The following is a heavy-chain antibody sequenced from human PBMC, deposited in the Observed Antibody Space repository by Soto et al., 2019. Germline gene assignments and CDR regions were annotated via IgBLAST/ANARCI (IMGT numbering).Heavy chain of an antibody. CDR3: ARESAYSSSSGLGY. J-gene: IGHJ4*02. D-gene: IGHD6-6*01. V-gene: IGHV4-59*01. CDR2: IYYSGST. Sequence: QVQLQESGPGLVKPSETLSLTCTVSGGSISSYYWSWIRQPPGKGLEWIGYIYYSGSTNYNPSLKSRVTISVDTSKSQFSLKLSSVTAADTAVYYCARESAYSSSSGLGYWGQGTLVTVSS. CDR1: GGSISSYY.